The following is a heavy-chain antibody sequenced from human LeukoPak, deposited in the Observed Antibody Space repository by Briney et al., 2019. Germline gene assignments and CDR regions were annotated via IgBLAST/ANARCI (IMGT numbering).Heavy chain of an antibody. CDR3: ASRDKGYYYGMDV. CDR2: LYSGGST. V-gene: IGHV3-66*01. J-gene: IGHJ6*02. D-gene: IGHD5-24*01. Sequence: GGSLRLSCAASGLTVSGNYMSWVRQAPGKGLEWVSLLYSGGSTYYADSVKGRFSISRDNSKNTLYLQMNSLRAEDTAVYYCASRDKGYYYGMDVWGQGTTVTVSS. CDR1: GLTVSGNY.